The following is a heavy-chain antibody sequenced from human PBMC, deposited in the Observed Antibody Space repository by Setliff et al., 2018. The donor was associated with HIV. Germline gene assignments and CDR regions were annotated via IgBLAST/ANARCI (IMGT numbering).Heavy chain of an antibody. CDR2: INHSGST. V-gene: IGHV4-34*01. CDR3: ARGRSGYYLG. Sequence: SETLSLTCAVYGGSFSGYYWSWIRQPPGKGLEWIGEINHSGSTNYNPPLKSRVTISVDTSKNQFSLKLSSVTAADTAVCYCARGRSGYYLGWGQGTLVTVSS. J-gene: IGHJ4*02. CDR1: GGSFSGYY. D-gene: IGHD3-3*01.